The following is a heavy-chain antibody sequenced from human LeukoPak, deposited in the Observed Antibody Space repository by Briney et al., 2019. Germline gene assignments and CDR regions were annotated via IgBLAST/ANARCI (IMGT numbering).Heavy chain of an antibody. CDR3: AGDPLYSSSWYYFDY. CDR2: INPNSGGT. CDR1: GYTFTGYY. V-gene: IGHV1-2*02. D-gene: IGHD6-13*01. J-gene: IGHJ4*02. Sequence: ASVKVSCKASGYTFTGYYMHWVRQAPGQGLEWMGRINPNSGGTNYAQKFQGRVTMTRDTSISTAYMELSRLRSDDTAVYYCAGDPLYSSSWYYFDYWGQGTLVTVSS.